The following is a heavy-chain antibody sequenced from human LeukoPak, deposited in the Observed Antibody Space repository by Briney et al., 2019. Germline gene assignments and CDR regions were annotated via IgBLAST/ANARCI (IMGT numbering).Heavy chain of an antibody. CDR3: AIRAYYYGSGGDY. D-gene: IGHD3-10*01. J-gene: IGHJ4*02. CDR2: IYYSGST. V-gene: IGHV4-30-4*08. Sequence: SQTLSLTCTVSGGSISSGDYYWSWIRQPPGKGLEWIGYIYYSGSTYYNPSLKSRVTISVDTSKNQFSLKLSSVTAADTAVYYCAIRAYYYGSGGDYWGQGTLVTVSS. CDR1: GGSISSGDYY.